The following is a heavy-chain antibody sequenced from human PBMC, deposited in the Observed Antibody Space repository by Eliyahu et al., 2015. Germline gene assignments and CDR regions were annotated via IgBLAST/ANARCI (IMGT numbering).Heavy chain of an antibody. CDR3: ARAAFSPSLYSEWRYYGMDV. V-gene: IGHV4-30-4*01. CDR1: GXSISSGDYY. J-gene: IGHJ6*02. Sequence: QVQLQESGPGLVKPSQTLSLTCTVXGXSISSGDYYWRWIRQPPGKGLEWIGYIYYSGSTYYNPSLKSRVTISVDTSKNQFSLKLSSVTAADTAVYYCARAAFSPSLYSEWRYYGMDVWGQGTTVTVSS. D-gene: IGHD2-8*01. CDR2: IYYSGST.